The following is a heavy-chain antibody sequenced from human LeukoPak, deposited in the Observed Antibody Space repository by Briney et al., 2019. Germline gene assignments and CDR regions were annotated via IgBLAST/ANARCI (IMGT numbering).Heavy chain of an antibody. D-gene: IGHD5-12*01. J-gene: IGHJ6*02. CDR3: AAENSGYDYYYYYGMDV. Sequence: SVKVSCKASGFTFTSSAMQWVRQARGQRLEWIGRIVVGGGNTNYAQKFQERVTITRDMSTSTAYMELSSLRSEDTAVYYCAAENSGYDYYYYYGMDVWGQGTTVTVSS. V-gene: IGHV1-58*02. CDR2: IVVGGGNT. CDR1: GFTFTSSA.